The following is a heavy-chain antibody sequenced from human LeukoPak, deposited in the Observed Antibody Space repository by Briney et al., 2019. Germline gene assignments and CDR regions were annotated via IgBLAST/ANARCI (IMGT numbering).Heavy chain of an antibody. CDR2: IYKSEST. D-gene: IGHD6-13*01. CDR1: GDSIFNTFSSWD. J-gene: IGHJ2*01. CDR3: ARSLATAAGTNWYFDL. V-gene: IGHV4-39*01. Sequence: SETLSLTCTVSGDSIFNTFSSWDWAWLRQFPGQRLEWIGTIYKSESTIYKSGGTFINPSLKSRVTMSLATSGSQFSLRLSSLTASDTAVYFCARSLATAAGTNWYFDLWGRGALVTVSS.